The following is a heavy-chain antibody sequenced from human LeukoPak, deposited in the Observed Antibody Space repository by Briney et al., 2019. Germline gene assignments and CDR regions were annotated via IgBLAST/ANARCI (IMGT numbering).Heavy chain of an antibody. CDR3: ARGGSSYGYNWFDP. D-gene: IGHD5-18*01. Sequence: SETLSLTCAVYGGSFSGYCWSWIRQPPGKGLEWIGEINHIGSTNYNPSLKSRVTISPDTSKNQFSLKLSSVTAADTAVYYRARGGSSYGYNWFDPWGQGTLVTVSS. J-gene: IGHJ5*02. V-gene: IGHV4-34*01. CDR1: GGSFSGYC. CDR2: INHIGST.